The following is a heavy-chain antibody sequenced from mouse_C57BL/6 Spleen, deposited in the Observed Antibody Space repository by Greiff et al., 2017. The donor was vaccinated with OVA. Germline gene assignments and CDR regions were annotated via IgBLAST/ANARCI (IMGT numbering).Heavy chain of an antibody. V-gene: IGHV1-52*01. D-gene: IGHD2-1*01. CDR3: ARRDGNYGYFDY. Sequence: QVQLKQPGAELVRPGSSVKLSCKASGYTFTSYWMHWVKQRPIQGLEWIGNIDPSDSETHYNQKFKDKATLTVDKSSSTAYMQLSSLTSEDSAVYYCARRDGNYGYFDYWGQGTTLTVSS. J-gene: IGHJ2*01. CDR2: IDPSDSET. CDR1: GYTFTSYW.